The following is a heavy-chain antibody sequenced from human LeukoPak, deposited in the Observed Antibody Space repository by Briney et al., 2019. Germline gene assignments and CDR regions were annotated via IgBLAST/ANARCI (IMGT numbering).Heavy chain of an antibody. D-gene: IGHD2-8*01. J-gene: IGHJ4*02. CDR1: GFTFSSYE. V-gene: IGHV3-23*01. CDR2: ISGSGGST. Sequence: GGSLRLSCAASGFTFSSYEMNWVRQAPGKGLEWVSAISGSGGSTYYADSVKGRFTISRDNSKNTLYLQMNSLTTEDTAMYYCTRLGYCSPGVCYFDYWGQGTLVTVSS. CDR3: TRLGYCSPGVCYFDY.